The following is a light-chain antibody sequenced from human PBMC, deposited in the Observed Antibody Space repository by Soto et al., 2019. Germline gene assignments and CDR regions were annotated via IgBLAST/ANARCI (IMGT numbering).Light chain of an antibody. CDR3: QQRSNWPKT. Sequence: EKVLTQSPATLSLSPGERATLPCRASQSVSNSYLAWYQQKPGQAPRLLIYDASNRATGIPARFSGSGSGTDFTLTISSLEPEDFAVYYCQQRSNWPKTSCQGTMVDI. CDR1: QSVSNSY. CDR2: DAS. V-gene: IGKV3-11*01. J-gene: IGKJ1*01.